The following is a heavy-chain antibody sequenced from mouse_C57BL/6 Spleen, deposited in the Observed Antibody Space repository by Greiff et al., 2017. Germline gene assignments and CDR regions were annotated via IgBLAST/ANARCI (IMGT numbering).Heavy chain of an antibody. Sequence: VQLQQSGAELARPGASVKMSCKASGYTFTSYTMHWVKQRPGQGLEWIGYINPSSGYTKYNQKFKDKATLTADKSSSTAYMPLSSLTSEDSAVYYRAGRWSYAMDYWGQGTSVTVSS. D-gene: IGHD2-3*01. CDR1: GYTFTSYT. CDR2: INPSSGYT. J-gene: IGHJ4*01. V-gene: IGHV1-4*01. CDR3: AGRWSYAMDY.